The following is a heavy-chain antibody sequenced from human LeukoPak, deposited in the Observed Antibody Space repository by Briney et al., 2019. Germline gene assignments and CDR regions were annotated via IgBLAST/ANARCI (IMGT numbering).Heavy chain of an antibody. CDR3: ARPTTVTMVDAFNI. Sequence: PGRSLRLSCAASGFTFSSYAMHWVRQAPGKGLEWVAVISYDGSNKYYADSVKGRFTISRDNAKNSLYLQMNSLRAVDTAVYFCARPTTVTMVDAFNIWGLGTMVTVSS. D-gene: IGHD4-17*01. CDR2: ISYDGSNK. V-gene: IGHV3-30-3*01. CDR1: GFTFSSYA. J-gene: IGHJ3*02.